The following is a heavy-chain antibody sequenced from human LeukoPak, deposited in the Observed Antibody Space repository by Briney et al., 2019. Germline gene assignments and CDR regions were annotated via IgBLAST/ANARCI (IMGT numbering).Heavy chain of an antibody. J-gene: IGHJ5*02. D-gene: IGHD6-13*01. V-gene: IGHV5-51*01. CDR3: ARHVGRITAADTRWFDP. Sequence: GESLKISCKGSGYSFTSQWIGWVRQMPGKGLXXXXXXXPGDSDTRYSPSFQGQVTISADKSISTAYLQWNSLKASDTAMYYCARHVGRITAADTRWFDPWGQGTLVTVSS. CDR2: XXPGDSDT. CDR1: GYSFTSQW.